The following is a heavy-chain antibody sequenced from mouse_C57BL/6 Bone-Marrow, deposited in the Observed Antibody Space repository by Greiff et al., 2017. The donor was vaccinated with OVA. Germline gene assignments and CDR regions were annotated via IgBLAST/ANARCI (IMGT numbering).Heavy chain of an antibody. CDR1: EYEFPSHD. CDR3: ARRRSIYDYDWYFDV. Sequence: EVMLVESGGGLVQPGESLKLSCESNEYEFPSHDMSWVRKTPEKRLELVAAINSDGGSTYYPDTMERRFIISRDNTKKTLYLQMSSLRSEDTALYYCARRRSIYDYDWYFDVWGTGTTVTVSS. V-gene: IGHV5-2*01. CDR2: INSDGGST. D-gene: IGHD2-4*01. J-gene: IGHJ1*03.